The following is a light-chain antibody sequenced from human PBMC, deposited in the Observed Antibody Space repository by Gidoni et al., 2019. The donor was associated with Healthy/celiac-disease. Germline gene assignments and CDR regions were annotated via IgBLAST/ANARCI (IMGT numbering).Light chain of an antibody. J-gene: IGKJ2*01. CDR1: QSVSSN. CDR3: QQYDNWPRT. V-gene: IGKV3-15*01. Sequence: EILMMPPPATLSVSSGETATISCPDKQSVSSNVAWYQQKPGQAPRLLIDGASTRATGIPDRFSGSGSGTEFTLTISSLQSEDFAVYYCQQYDNWPRTFGHGTKLEIK. CDR2: GAS.